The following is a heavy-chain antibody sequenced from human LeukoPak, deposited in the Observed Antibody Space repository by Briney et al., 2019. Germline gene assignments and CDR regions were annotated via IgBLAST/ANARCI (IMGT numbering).Heavy chain of an antibody. CDR1: GYTFSNYW. J-gene: IGHJ6*03. V-gene: IGHV5-51*01. Sequence: GEFLKISCKGSGYTFSNYWIGWVRHMPGKGLEWMGVIYPGDSDTRYSPSFQGQVTISADKSISTAYLQWSSLKASDSAMYYCARLGGGSYLDMDVWGKGTTVTVSS. D-gene: IGHD1-26*01. CDR3: ARLGGGSYLDMDV. CDR2: IYPGDSDT.